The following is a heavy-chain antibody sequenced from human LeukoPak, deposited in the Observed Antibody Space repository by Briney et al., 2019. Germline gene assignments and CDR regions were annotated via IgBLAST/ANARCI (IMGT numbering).Heavy chain of an antibody. CDR3: ARDRWLQPPDAFDI. CDR2: ISAYNGNT. D-gene: IGHD5-24*01. CDR1: GYTFTSYG. Sequence: GASVKVSCKASGYTFTSYGISWVRQAPGQGLEWMGWISAYNGNTNYAQKLQGRVTMTTDTSTSTAYMELRSLRSEVTAVYYCARDRWLQPPDAFDIWGQGTMVTVSS. J-gene: IGHJ3*02. V-gene: IGHV1-18*01.